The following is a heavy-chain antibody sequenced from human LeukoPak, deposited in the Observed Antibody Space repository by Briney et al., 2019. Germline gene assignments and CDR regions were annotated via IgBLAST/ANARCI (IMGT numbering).Heavy chain of an antibody. Sequence: GGSLRLSCAASGFTFSGYWMSWVRQAPGKGLEWVANIKQDGSEKYYADSVKGRFTISRDNAKNSLYLQMNSLRAEDTALYHCAKVGIRLWFGELGMDVWGQGTTVTVSS. CDR2: IKQDGSEK. D-gene: IGHD3-10*01. J-gene: IGHJ6*02. CDR3: AKVGIRLWFGELGMDV. V-gene: IGHV3-7*03. CDR1: GFTFSGYW.